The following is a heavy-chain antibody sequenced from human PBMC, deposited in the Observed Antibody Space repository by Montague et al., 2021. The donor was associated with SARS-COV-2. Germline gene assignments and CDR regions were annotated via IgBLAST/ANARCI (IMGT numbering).Heavy chain of an antibody. D-gene: IGHD6-19*01. V-gene: IGHV4-61*02. CDR3: AGDIAVAGLFDY. CDR2: IFISGST. J-gene: IGHJ4*02. Sequence: TLSLTCTVSGGSICSGSYYWSCIRQPSGQGLPWIGRIFISGSTNYNPSLESPATISVDTSKHQFSLTLSSVTAANAAVYYCAGDIAVAGLFDYWGQGTLVTVSS. CDR1: GGSICSGSYY.